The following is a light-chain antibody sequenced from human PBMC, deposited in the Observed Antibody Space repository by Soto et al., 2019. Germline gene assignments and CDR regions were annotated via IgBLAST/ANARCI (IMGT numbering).Light chain of an antibody. CDR1: QSVSSY. J-gene: IGKJ5*01. Sequence: EIVLTQSPATLSLSPGERATLSCRASQSVSSYLAWYQQKPGQAPRLLIYDASNRATGIPARFSGSGSGTDFTLTISSLEPEDFAVYYCQQRISWPLTFGQGTRLEI. CDR2: DAS. V-gene: IGKV3-11*01. CDR3: QQRISWPLT.